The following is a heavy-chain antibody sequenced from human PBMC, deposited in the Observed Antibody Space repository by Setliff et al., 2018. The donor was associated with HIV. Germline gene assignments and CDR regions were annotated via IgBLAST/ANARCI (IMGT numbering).Heavy chain of an antibody. Sequence: PSETLSLTCTVSGGSISSSSYYWGWIRQPPGKGLEWIGSIYYSGSTYYNPSLKSRVTLSVDTSKNQFFLRLSSVTAADTAAYYCARDFGVVIPQGRFDPWGQGTLVTVSS. CDR3: ARDFGVVIPQGRFDP. CDR2: IYYSGST. J-gene: IGHJ5*02. V-gene: IGHV4-39*01. D-gene: IGHD3-3*01. CDR1: GGSISSSSYY.